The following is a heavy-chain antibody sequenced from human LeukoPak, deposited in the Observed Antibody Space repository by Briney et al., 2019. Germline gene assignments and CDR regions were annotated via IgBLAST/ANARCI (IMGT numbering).Heavy chain of an antibody. CDR1: GGSVNNYY. J-gene: IGHJ4*02. CDR3: ARCKDYYVSGSYYKTFDY. Sequence: SETLSLTCSVSGGSVNNYYWTWIRQPPGKGLEWIGQIYYSGKADYNPSLKSRLTISVDTSKNQFSLKLSSVTAADTAVYYCARCKDYYVSGSYYKTFDYWGQGTLVTVSS. CDR2: IYYSGKA. D-gene: IGHD3-10*01. V-gene: IGHV4-59*02.